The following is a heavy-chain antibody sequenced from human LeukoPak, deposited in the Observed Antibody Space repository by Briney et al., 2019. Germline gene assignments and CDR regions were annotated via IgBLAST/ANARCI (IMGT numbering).Heavy chain of an antibody. CDR3: ARTIRYFDWLSYYFDY. V-gene: IGHV4-59*01. D-gene: IGHD3-9*01. Sequence: PSETQSLTCTVSGGSISSYYWSWIRQPPGKGLEWIGYIYYSGSTNYNPSLKSRVTISVDTSKNQFSLKLSSVTAADTAVYYCARTIRYFDWLSYYFDYWGQGTLVTVSS. CDR2: IYYSGST. CDR1: GGSISSYY. J-gene: IGHJ4*02.